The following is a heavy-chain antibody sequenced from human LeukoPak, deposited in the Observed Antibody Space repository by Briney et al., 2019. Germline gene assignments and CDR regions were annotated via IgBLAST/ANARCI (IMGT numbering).Heavy chain of an antibody. Sequence: SETLSLTCTVSGGSISSYYWSWIRQPPGKGLEWIGYIYYSGSTNYNPSLKSRVTISVDTSKNQFSLKLSSVTAADTAVYYCARDFGRYDFWSGYPDGGNWFDPWGQGTLVTVS. J-gene: IGHJ5*02. V-gene: IGHV4-59*01. CDR2: IYYSGST. CDR1: GGSISSYY. CDR3: ARDFGRYDFWSGYPDGGNWFDP. D-gene: IGHD3-3*01.